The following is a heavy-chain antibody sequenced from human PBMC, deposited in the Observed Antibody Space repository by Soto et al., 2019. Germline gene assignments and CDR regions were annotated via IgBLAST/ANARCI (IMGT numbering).Heavy chain of an antibody. Sequence: SETLSLTCTVSGGSISSGDYYWSWIRQPPGKGLEWIGYIYYSGSTYYNPSLKSRVTISVDTSKNQFSLKLSSVTAADTAVYYCARETPGSGTAASFFDIWGQGTMVTVSS. CDR2: IYYSGST. CDR1: GGSISSGDYY. CDR3: ARETPGSGTAASFFDI. D-gene: IGHD3-10*01. V-gene: IGHV4-30-4*01. J-gene: IGHJ3*02.